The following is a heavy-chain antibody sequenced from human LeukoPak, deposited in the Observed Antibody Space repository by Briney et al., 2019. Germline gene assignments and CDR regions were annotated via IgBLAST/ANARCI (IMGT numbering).Heavy chain of an antibody. V-gene: IGHV3-53*01. CDR2: IYSGGST. J-gene: IGHJ4*02. CDR3: ARDRQRLGYCSSTSCPTEDY. CDR1: GFTFSSYS. D-gene: IGHD2-2*01. Sequence: PGGSLRLSCAASGFTFSSYSMNWVRQAPGKGLEWVSVIYSGGSTYYADSVKGRFTISRDNSKNTLYLQMNSLRAEDTAVYYCARDRQRLGYCSSTSCPTEDYWGQGTLVTVSS.